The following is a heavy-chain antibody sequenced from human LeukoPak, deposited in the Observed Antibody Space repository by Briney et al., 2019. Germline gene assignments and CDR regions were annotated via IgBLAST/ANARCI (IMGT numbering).Heavy chain of an antibody. CDR3: ARVRGYSYGSLDY. J-gene: IGHJ4*02. Sequence: GGSLRLSCAASGFTFSSYEMNWVRQAPGKGLEWVSYISSSGSTIYYADSVKGRFTISRDNAKNSLYLQMNSLRAEDTAVYYCARVRGYSYGSLDYWGQGTLVTVSS. V-gene: IGHV3-48*03. CDR2: ISSSGSTI. D-gene: IGHD5-18*01. CDR1: GFTFSSYE.